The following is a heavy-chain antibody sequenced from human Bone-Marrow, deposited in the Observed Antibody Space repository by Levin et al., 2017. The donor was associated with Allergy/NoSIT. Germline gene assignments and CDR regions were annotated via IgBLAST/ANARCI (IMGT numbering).Heavy chain of an antibody. Sequence: PSETLSLTCAVSGGSLTNGDYYWSWIRQSPGKGLEWIGYIYYSGSTYYNPSLKSRVLISIDPSENQFSLKLKSVPAAHTAVDFCARAAYYEFVWGSFRFFDHWGQGALVTVSS. J-gene: IGHJ4*02. CDR3: ARAAYYEFVWGSFRFFDH. CDR2: IYYSGST. CDR1: GGSLTNGDYY. V-gene: IGHV4-30-4*01. D-gene: IGHD3-16*02.